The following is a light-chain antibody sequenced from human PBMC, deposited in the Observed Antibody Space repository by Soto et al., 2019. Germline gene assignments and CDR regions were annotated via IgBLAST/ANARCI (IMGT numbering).Light chain of an antibody. CDR3: QQYGSSPPAT. J-gene: IGKJ5*01. Sequence: EIVLTQSPGTLSLSPGERATLSCRASQTVRNNYLAWYQQKPGQAPRLLIYGSSTRATGLPDRFIGSGSGTDFTLTITRLEPEDFAMYYCQQYGSSPPATFGQGTRLEIK. CDR2: GSS. CDR1: QTVRNNY. V-gene: IGKV3-20*01.